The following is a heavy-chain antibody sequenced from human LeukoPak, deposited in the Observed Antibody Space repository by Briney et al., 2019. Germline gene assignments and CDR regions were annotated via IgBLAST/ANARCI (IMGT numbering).Heavy chain of an antibody. CDR1: GYTSSNYG. V-gene: IGHV1-18*01. D-gene: IGHD1-1*01. J-gene: IGHJ5*02. CDR2: ISTHNGNT. CDR3: ARDVPGSIGTTARFDP. Sequence: ASVKVSCKSSGYTSSNYGISWMRQAPGQGLEWMGWISTHNGNTNYAPKLQGRVTMTTDKSTSTTYMELRSLTSDDTAVYYCARDVPGSIGTTARFDPWGQGTLVTVSS.